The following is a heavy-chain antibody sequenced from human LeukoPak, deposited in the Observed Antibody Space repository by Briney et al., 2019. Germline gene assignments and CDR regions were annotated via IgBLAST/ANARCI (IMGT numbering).Heavy chain of an antibody. V-gene: IGHV3-23*01. CDR1: GFTFSSYA. CDR3: AKDQTLYSSSCFDY. CDR2: ISGSGGST. Sequence: GGSLRLSCAASGFTFSSYAMSWVCQAPGKGLEWVSAISGSGGSTYYADSVKGRFTISRDNSKNTLYLQMNSLRAEDTAVYYCAKDQTLYSSSCFDYWGQGTLVTVSS. J-gene: IGHJ4*02. D-gene: IGHD6-13*01.